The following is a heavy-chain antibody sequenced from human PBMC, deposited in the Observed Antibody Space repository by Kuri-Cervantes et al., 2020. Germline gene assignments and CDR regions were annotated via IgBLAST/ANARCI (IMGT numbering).Heavy chain of an antibody. CDR2: IKSKTDGGTT. D-gene: IGHD6-13*01. J-gene: IGHJ3*02. Sequence: GESLKISCAAPGFTFSSAWMSWVRQAPGKGLEWVGRIKSKTDGGTTDYAAPVKGRFTISRDDSKNTLYLQMNSLKTEDTAVYYCTTEQDSSSWYWYGAFDIWGQGTMVTVSS. CDR3: TTEQDSSSWYWYGAFDI. V-gene: IGHV3-15*01. CDR1: GFTFSSAW.